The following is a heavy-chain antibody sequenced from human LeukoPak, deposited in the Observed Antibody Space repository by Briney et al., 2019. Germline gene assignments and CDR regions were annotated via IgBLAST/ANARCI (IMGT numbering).Heavy chain of an antibody. CDR1: GFTFSSYA. D-gene: IGHD6-19*01. V-gene: IGHV3-23*01. CDR3: AKAEGAVAGYYYYGMDV. CDR2: ISGSGGGT. Sequence: GGSLRLSCAASGFTFSSYAMSWVRQAPGKGLEWVSAISGSGGGTYYADSVKGRFTISRDNSKNTLYLQMNSLRAEDTAVYYCAKAEGAVAGYYYYGMDVWGQGTTVTVSS. J-gene: IGHJ6*02.